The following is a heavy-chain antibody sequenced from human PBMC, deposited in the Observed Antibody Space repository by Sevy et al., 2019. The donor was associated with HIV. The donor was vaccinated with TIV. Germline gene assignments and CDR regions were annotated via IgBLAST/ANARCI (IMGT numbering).Heavy chain of an antibody. D-gene: IGHD3-22*01. CDR3: AGGRFDSSGSFDAFDM. V-gene: IGHV3-23*01. Sequence: GGSLRLSCTASGFSFSSYAMSWVRQAPGKGLEWVSTIIGSGVRTYSADSVKGRFTISRDNSKNTLYLQMNSLRTEDTALYYCAGGRFDSSGSFDAFDMWGQGTMVTVSS. CDR2: IIGSGVRT. J-gene: IGHJ3*02. CDR1: GFSFSSYA.